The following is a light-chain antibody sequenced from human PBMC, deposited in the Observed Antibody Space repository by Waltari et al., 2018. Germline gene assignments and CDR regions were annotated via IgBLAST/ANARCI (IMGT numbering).Light chain of an antibody. CDR1: SSDVGGYNY. J-gene: IGLJ2*01. CDR3: FSHTISITVV. CDR2: DVS. Sequence: QSALTQPASVSGSPGQSITISCTGTSSDVGGYNYVSWYQQHPGKAPKLMIYDVSNRPSGFFNRFSGYKCGTTASLTISGLHDEDEADYYCFSHTISITVVFGGGTKLTVL. V-gene: IGLV2-14*03.